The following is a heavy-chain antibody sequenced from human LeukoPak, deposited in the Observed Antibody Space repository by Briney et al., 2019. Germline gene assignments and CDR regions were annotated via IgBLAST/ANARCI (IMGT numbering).Heavy chain of an antibody. Sequence: SETLSLTCTVSGGSISSYYWSWIRQPAGKGLEWIGRIYTSGSTNYNPSLKSRVTMSVVTSKNQFSLKLSSVTAADTAVYYCARDRGYSGYDWDYYYMDVWGKGTTVTVSS. V-gene: IGHV4-4*07. D-gene: IGHD5-12*01. CDR2: IYTSGST. CDR1: GGSISSYY. J-gene: IGHJ6*03. CDR3: ARDRGYSGYDWDYYYMDV.